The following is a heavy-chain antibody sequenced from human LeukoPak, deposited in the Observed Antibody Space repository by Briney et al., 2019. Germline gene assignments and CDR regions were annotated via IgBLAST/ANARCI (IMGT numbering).Heavy chain of an antibody. CDR1: GGSFSGYY. Sequence: PSETLSLTCAVYGGSFSGYYWSWIRQPPGKGLEWIGEINHSGSTNYNPSLKSRVTISVDTSKNQFSLKLSSVTAADTAVYYCARGIITMIVVVMYYYYYMDVWGKGTTVTVSS. J-gene: IGHJ6*03. CDR2: INHSGST. CDR3: ARGIITMIVVVMYYYYYMDV. V-gene: IGHV4-34*01. D-gene: IGHD3-22*01.